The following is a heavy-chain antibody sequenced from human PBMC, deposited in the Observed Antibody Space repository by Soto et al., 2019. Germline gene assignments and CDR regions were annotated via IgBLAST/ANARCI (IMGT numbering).Heavy chain of an antibody. CDR1: SGSITSSNW. J-gene: IGHJ4*02. CDR3: ARNRYGGYDFDY. CDR2: VSHTGNT. D-gene: IGHD5-12*01. V-gene: IGHV4-4*02. Sequence: QVQLQESGPGLVKPSGTLSLTCAVSSGSITSSNWWSWVRQPPGKGLEWIGEVSHTGNTNYNPSLKSRVTISVDKSRNQFSLRLSSVTAADTAVYYCARNRYGGYDFDYWGQGTLVTVSS.